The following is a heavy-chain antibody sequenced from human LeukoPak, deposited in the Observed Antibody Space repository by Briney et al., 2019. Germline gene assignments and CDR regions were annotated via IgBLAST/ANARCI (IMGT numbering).Heavy chain of an antibody. J-gene: IGHJ3*02. Sequence: PGGSLRLSCAASGFAFSRYAMSWVRQAPGEGLERVSAISGSGGSIYYADSVKGRFTISRDNSRNTLYLQMNSLRAEDTAVYYCAKLPSYYYGSGSFVDAFDIWGQGTMVTVSA. CDR1: GFAFSRYA. CDR2: ISGSGGSI. CDR3: AKLPSYYYGSGSFVDAFDI. D-gene: IGHD3-10*01. V-gene: IGHV3-23*01.